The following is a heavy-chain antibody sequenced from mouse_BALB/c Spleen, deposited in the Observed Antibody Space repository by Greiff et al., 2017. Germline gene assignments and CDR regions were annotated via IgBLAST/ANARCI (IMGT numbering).Heavy chain of an antibody. J-gene: IGHJ3*01. Sequence: EVQRVESGPGLVKPSQSLSLTCTVTGYSITSDYAWNWIRQFPGNKLEWMGYISYSGSTSYNPSLKSRISITRDTSKNQFFLQLNSVTTEDTATYYCARSGYDYDEAWFAYWGQGTLVTVSA. CDR2: ISYSGST. V-gene: IGHV3-2*02. CDR3: ARSGYDYDEAWFAY. D-gene: IGHD2-4*01. CDR1: GYSITSDYA.